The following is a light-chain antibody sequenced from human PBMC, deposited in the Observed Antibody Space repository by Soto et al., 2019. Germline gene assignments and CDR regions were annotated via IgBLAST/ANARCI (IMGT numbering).Light chain of an antibody. V-gene: IGLV1-44*01. CDR1: SYNNGTNT. Sequence: QSVLTQPPSASGTPGKGVTISCSGSSYNNGTNTVNWYKQLPGTAPKLLIYSNDLRPSGVPDRFSGSKSGTSASLAISGLQSEDEADYYCEAWDDSRYGAVFGGGTKVTVL. CDR2: SND. J-gene: IGLJ2*01. CDR3: EAWDDSRYGAV.